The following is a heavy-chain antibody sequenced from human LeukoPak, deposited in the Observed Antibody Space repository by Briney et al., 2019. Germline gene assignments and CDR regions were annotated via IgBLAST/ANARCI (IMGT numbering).Heavy chain of an antibody. CDR2: IYYSGST. V-gene: IGHV4-59*01. CDR1: GGSISSYY. Sequence: SETLSLTCTVSGGSISSYYWSWIRQPPGKGLEWIGYIYYSGSTNYNPSLKSRATISVDTSKNQFSLKLSSMTAADTAVYYCARGANWFDPWGQGTLVTVSS. J-gene: IGHJ5*02. D-gene: IGHD3-16*01. CDR3: ARGANWFDP.